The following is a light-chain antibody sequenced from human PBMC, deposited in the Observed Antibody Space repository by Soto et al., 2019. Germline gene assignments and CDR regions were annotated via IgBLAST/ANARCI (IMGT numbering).Light chain of an antibody. J-gene: IGLJ1*01. V-gene: IGLV2-14*01. CDR2: EVT. CDR3: GSYTSTYVRI. Sequence: QSVLTQPASVSGSPGQSITISCTGTGSDVGRYNYVSWYQQYPGRAPKLIIYEVTNRPSGVSDRFSGSKSGNVASLTISGLQAADEADYYCGSYTSTYVRIFGTGTKVTVL. CDR1: GSDVGRYNY.